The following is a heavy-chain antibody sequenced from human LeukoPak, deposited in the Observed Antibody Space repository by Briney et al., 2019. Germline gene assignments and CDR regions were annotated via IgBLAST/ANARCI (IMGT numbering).Heavy chain of an antibody. D-gene: IGHD3-10*01. J-gene: IGHJ4*02. CDR1: GGSFSGYY. Sequence: SETLSLTCAVYGGSFSGYYWSWIRQPPGKGLEWIGEINHSGSTDYNPSLKSRVTISVDTSKNQFSLKLSSVTAADTAVYYCARGRGNSYGSGSYKGQRDYWGQGTRVTVSS. CDR2: INHSGST. CDR3: ARGRGNSYGSGSYKGQRDY. V-gene: IGHV4-34*01.